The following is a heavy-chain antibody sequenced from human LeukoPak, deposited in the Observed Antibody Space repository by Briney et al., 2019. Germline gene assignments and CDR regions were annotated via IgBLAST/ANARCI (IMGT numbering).Heavy chain of an antibody. D-gene: IGHD6-6*01. CDR2: ISSSSSYI. CDR1: GFTFSSYS. CDR3: ARDLLAARPRYYFDY. V-gene: IGHV3-21*01. J-gene: IGHJ4*02. Sequence: GRSLGLSCAASGFTFSSYSMNWVRQAPGKGLEWVSSISSSSSYIYYADSVKGRFTISRDNAKNSLYLQMNSLRAEDTAVYYCARDLLAARPRYYFDYWGQGTLVTVSS.